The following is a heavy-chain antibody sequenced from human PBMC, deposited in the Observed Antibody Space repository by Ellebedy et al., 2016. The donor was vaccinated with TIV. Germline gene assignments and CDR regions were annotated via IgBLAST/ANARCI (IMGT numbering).Heavy chain of an antibody. V-gene: IGHV5-10-1*01. J-gene: IGHJ3*02. D-gene: IGHD4-17*01. Sequence: KVSXXGSGYSFTSYWISWVRQMPGKGLEWMGRIDPSDSYTNYSPSFQGHVTISADKSISTAYLQWSSLKASDTAMYYSAGSYGGPPGIWGQGTMVTVSS. CDR2: IDPSDSYT. CDR3: AGSYGGPPGI. CDR1: GYSFTSYW.